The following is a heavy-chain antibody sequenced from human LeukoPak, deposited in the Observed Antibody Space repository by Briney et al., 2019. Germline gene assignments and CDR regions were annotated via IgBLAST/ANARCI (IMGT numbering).Heavy chain of an antibody. CDR1: GDSISSYY. J-gene: IGHJ4*02. CDR3: ARAYRLPITMVRGVPQYFDY. V-gene: IGHV4-59*01. CDR2: IYYSGST. Sequence: KASETLSLTCTVSGDSISSYYWSWIRQPPGKELEWIGHIYYSGSTNYNPSLKSRVTISVDTSKNQFSLKLSSVTAADTAVYYCARAYRLPITMVRGVPQYFDYWGQGTLVTVSS. D-gene: IGHD3-10*01.